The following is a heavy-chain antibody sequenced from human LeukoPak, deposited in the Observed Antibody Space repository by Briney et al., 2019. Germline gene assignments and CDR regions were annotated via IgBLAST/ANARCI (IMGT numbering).Heavy chain of an antibody. CDR3: ARGRGYYYGSGSYFNWFDP. Sequence: ASVKVSCKASGYTFTSYDINWVRQATGQGLEWMGWMNPNSGNTGYAQKFQGRVTMTRNTSISTAYVELSSLRSEDTAVYYCARGRGYYYGSGSYFNWFDPWGQGTLVTVSS. V-gene: IGHV1-8*01. J-gene: IGHJ5*02. CDR2: MNPNSGNT. D-gene: IGHD3-10*01. CDR1: GYTFTSYD.